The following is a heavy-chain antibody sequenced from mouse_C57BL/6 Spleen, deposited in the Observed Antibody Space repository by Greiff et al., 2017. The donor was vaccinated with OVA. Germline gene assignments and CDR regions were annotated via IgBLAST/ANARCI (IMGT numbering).Heavy chain of an antibody. V-gene: IGHV3-6*01. D-gene: IGHD6-5*01. CDR3: ARGGLLAFDV. CDR2: ISYDGSN. CDR1: GYSITSGYY. J-gene: IGHJ1*03. Sequence: EVKLVESGPGLVKPSQSLSLTCSVTGYSITSGYYWNWIRQFPGNKLEWMGYISYDGSNNYNPSLKNRISITRDTSKNQFFLKLNSVTTEDTATYYCARGGLLAFDVWGTGTTVTVSS.